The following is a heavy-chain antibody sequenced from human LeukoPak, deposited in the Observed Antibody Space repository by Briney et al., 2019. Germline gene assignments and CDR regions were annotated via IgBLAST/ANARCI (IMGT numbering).Heavy chain of an antibody. D-gene: IGHD4-11*01. J-gene: IGHJ5*02. CDR1: GGSFSGYY. V-gene: IGHV4-34*01. CDR2: INHSGST. Sequence: PSETLSLTCAVYGGSFSGYYWSWIRQPPGKGLEWIGEINHSGSTNYNPSLKSRVTISVDTSKNQFSLKLSSVTAADTAVYYCARDYTGGINWFDPWGQGTLVTVSS. CDR3: ARDYTGGINWFDP.